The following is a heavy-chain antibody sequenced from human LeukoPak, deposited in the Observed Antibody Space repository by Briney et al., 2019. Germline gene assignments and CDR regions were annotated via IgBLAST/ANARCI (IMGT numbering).Heavy chain of an antibody. J-gene: IGHJ4*02. CDR2: IYSGGST. V-gene: IGHV3-53*01. CDR3: ARALVGAFDY. Sequence: GGSLRLSCAASGFTVSSNYMSWVRQAPGKGLEWVSVIYSGGSTYYAGSVKGRFTISRDNSKNTLYLQMNSLRAEDTAVYYCARALVGAFDYWGQGTLVTVSS. D-gene: IGHD1-26*01. CDR1: GFTVSSNY.